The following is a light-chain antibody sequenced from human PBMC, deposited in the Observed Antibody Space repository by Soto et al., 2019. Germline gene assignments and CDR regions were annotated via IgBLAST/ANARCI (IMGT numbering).Light chain of an antibody. V-gene: IGLV2-14*01. CDR3: SSYISSSTYV. Sequence: QSALTQPASVSGSPGQSITISCTGTSSDIGRYKYGSWYQQYPGKAPKFMIYDVSNRPSGVSNRFSGSKSGNTASLTISGLQAEDEADYYCSSYISSSTYVFGTGTKLTVL. J-gene: IGLJ1*01. CDR2: DVS. CDR1: SSDIGRYKY.